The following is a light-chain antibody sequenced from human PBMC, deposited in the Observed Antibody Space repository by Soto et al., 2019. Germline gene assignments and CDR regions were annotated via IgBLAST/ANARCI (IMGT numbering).Light chain of an antibody. CDR1: QDIKTY. CDR3: QHLNNYPPFT. V-gene: IGKV1-9*01. Sequence: IQLTQSPSSLSAAVGDRVSITCRASQDIKTYLAWYQQKQGKAPKLLISGTFTLQSGVPSRFNGSGSGTDFTLTISRLQPEDFATYYCQHLNNYPPFTFGPGTKVDLE. CDR2: GTF. J-gene: IGKJ3*01.